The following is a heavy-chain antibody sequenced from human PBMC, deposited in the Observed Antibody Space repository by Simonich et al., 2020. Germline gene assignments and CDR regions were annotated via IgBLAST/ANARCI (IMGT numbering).Heavy chain of an antibody. CDR1: GFTFSSYE. V-gene: IGHV3-48*03. CDR3: ARHYYGDYYFDY. J-gene: IGHJ4*02. D-gene: IGHD4-17*01. CDR2: ISRSGSTI. Sequence: EVQLVESGGGLVQPGGSLRLSCAASGFTFSSYEMNWVRQAPGKGLEGVSYISRSGSTIYYADLVKGRFTISRDNAKNSLYLQMNSLRAEDTAVYYCARHYYGDYYFDYWGQGTLVTVSS.